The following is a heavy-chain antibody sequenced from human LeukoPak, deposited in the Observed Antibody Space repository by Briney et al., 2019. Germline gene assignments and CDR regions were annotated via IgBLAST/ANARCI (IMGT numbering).Heavy chain of an antibody. V-gene: IGHV4-34*01. CDR1: GGSFSGYY. CDR3: ARGRYGSGSYSQFDY. Sequence: SETPSLTCAVYGGSFSGYYWSWIRQPPGKGLEWIGEINHSGSTNYNPSLKSRVTISVDTSKNQFSLKLSSVTAADTAVYYCARGRYGSGSYSQFDYWGQGTLVTVSS. CDR2: INHSGST. D-gene: IGHD3-10*01. J-gene: IGHJ4*02.